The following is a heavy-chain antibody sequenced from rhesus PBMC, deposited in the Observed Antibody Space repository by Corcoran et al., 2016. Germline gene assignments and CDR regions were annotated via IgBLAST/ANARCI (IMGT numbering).Heavy chain of an antibody. J-gene: IGHJ4*01. CDR1: GGSIIGSS. CDR2: IDGNIAGT. Sequence: QLQLQESGPGLVKPSETLSLTCAVSGGSIIGSSWSCIRQPPGQGRGWIGNIDGNIAGTNYKPPPKSRVTISKDTPKKQFSLKLSSVNAADTAVYYCARRYSGSYYWEYWGQGVLVTVSS. V-gene: IGHV4-81*01. CDR3: ARRYSGSYYWEY. D-gene: IGHD3-16*01.